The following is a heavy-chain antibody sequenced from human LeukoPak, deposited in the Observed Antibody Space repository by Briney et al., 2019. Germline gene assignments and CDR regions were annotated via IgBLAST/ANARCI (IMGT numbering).Heavy chain of an antibody. CDR2: MNPNSGNT. D-gene: IGHD1-26*01. Sequence: ASVKVSCKASGYTFTSYDINWVRQATGQGLEWMGWMNPNSGNTGYAQKLQGRVTMTTDTSTSTAYMELRSLRSDDTAVYYCARLRGSGSYYHFDYWGQGTLVTVSS. V-gene: IGHV1-8*01. CDR3: ARLRGSGSYYHFDY. J-gene: IGHJ4*02. CDR1: GYTFTSYD.